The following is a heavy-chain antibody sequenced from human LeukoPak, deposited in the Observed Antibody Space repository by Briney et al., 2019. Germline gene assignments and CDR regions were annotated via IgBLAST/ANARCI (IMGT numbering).Heavy chain of an antibody. CDR3: ARDAGYCTGGSCWCFDH. V-gene: IGHV1-2*02. CDR1: GYTFTDCY. J-gene: IGHJ4*02. D-gene: IGHD2-15*01. Sequence: GASVKVSCKASGYTFTDCYMHWVRQAPGQGLEWMGWININSGGTNFAQRFQGRVTMTRDTSISTAYMDLSRLISDDTAVYYCARDAGYCTGGSCWCFDHWGQGTLVTVS. CDR2: ININSGGT.